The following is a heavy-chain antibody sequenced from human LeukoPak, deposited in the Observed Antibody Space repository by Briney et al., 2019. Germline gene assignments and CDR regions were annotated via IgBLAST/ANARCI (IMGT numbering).Heavy chain of an antibody. CDR2: IPASGPKT. Sequence: TGGSLRLSCAASGFTFSSSAMGWVRRAPQKGLESVSAIPASGPKTYYTGSVRGRFTISRDNSKNTVYLQMQSLRAEDKAVYYCVKEASKTFGIYTADYWGQGTLVTVSS. CDR1: GFTFSSSA. J-gene: IGHJ4*02. D-gene: IGHD3-16*01. CDR3: VKEASKTFGIYTADY. V-gene: IGHV3-23*01.